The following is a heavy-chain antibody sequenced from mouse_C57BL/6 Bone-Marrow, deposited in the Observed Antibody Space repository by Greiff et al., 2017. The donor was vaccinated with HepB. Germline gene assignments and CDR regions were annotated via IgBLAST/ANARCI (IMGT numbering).Heavy chain of an antibody. V-gene: IGHV5-9*01. J-gene: IGHJ4*01. CDR3: ARQVLITTVVAPYYYAMDY. D-gene: IGHD1-1*01. Sequence: EVNVVESGGGLVKPGGSLKLSCAASGFTFSSYTMSWVRQTPEKRLEWVATISGGGGNTYYPDSVKGRFTISRDNAKNTLYLQMSSLRSEDTALYYCARQVLITTVVAPYYYAMDYWGQGTSVTVSS. CDR1: GFTFSSYT. CDR2: ISGGGGNT.